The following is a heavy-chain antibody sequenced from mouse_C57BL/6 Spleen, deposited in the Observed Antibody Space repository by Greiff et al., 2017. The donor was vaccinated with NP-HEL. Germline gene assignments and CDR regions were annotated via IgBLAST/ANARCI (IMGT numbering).Heavy chain of an antibody. J-gene: IGHJ4*01. Sequence: EVQLQQSGPELVKPGASVKISCKASGYTFTDYYMNWVKQSHGKSLEWIGDINPNNGGTSYNQKFKGKATLTVDKSSSTAYMELRSLTSEDSAVYYCARPIYYAPYAMDYWGQGTSVTVSS. CDR3: ARPIYYAPYAMDY. D-gene: IGHD2-1*01. CDR2: INPNNGGT. CDR1: GYTFTDYY. V-gene: IGHV1-26*01.